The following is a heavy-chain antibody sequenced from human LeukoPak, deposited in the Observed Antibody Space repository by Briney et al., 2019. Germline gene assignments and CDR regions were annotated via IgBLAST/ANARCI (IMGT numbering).Heavy chain of an antibody. D-gene: IGHD5-18*01. Sequence: PSETLSLTCTVSGGSIDNSAYYWGWIRQPPGKGLEWIGCILYSGNFYHNPSLKSRVTISIDRFKNQFSLRLSSVTAADTAVYYCARVHISMGHLLSEYYGMDVWGQGTTVTVSS. CDR2: ILYSGNF. CDR3: ARVHISMGHLLSEYYGMDV. V-gene: IGHV4-39*07. J-gene: IGHJ6*02. CDR1: GGSIDNSAYY.